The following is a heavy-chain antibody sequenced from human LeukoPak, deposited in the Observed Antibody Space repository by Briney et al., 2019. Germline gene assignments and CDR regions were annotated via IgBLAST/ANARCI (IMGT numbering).Heavy chain of an antibody. V-gene: IGHV4-39*01. J-gene: IGHJ4*02. Sequence: SETLSLTCTVSGGSISSSSYHWGWIRQPPGKGLEWIGSIYYSGSTYYNPSLKSRVTISVDTSKNQFSLNLSSVTATDTAVYYGARRRDGYTYFDYWGQGTLVTVSS. D-gene: IGHD5-24*01. CDR3: ARRRDGYTYFDY. CDR1: GGSISSSSYH. CDR2: IYYSGST.